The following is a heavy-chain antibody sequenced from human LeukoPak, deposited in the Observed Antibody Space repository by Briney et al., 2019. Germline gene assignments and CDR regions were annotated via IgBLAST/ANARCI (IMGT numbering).Heavy chain of an antibody. CDR2: ISRSSSYI. CDR3: ARSNHGCHDY. J-gene: IGHJ4*02. V-gene: IGHV3-21*01. CDR1: GFTFSSYS. D-gene: IGHD4-11*01. Sequence: PGGSLRLSCAASGFTFSSYSMNWVRQAPGKGLEWVSSISRSSSYIHYADSVKGRFTISRDNAKNSLYLQMSSLRAEDTAVYYCARSNHGCHDYWGQGTLVTVSS.